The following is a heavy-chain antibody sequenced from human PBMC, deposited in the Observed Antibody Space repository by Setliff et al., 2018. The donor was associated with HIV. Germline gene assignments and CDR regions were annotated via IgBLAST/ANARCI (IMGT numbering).Heavy chain of an antibody. Sequence: PSETLSLTCTVSGGSISSYCWNWIRQSPGRGLEWIGFIFSSGSTKYNPSLQSRVTMSIDTSKNQFSLKLSSVTAADTAVYYCASYRKAERWLQLGGNFDYWGQGTLVTVSS. V-gene: IGHV4-4*09. CDR1: GGSISSYC. CDR3: ASYRKAERWLQLGGNFDY. CDR2: IFSSGST. J-gene: IGHJ4*02. D-gene: IGHD5-12*01.